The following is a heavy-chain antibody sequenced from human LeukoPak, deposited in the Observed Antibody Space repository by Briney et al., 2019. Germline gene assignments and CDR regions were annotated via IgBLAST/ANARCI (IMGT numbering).Heavy chain of an antibody. J-gene: IGHJ3*01. D-gene: IGHD1-26*01. CDR2: ISDNGGST. CDR1: GFTFSEYA. CDR3: AKGPSGSYPPRF. V-gene: IGHV3-23*01. Sequence: GGSLRLSCAASGFTFSEYAMNWVRQAPGKGLEWVSSISDNGGSTYYADSVKGRFTISRDNSKNTLYLQMNSLRAEDTAVYYFAKGPSGSYPPRFWGQGTMVTVSS.